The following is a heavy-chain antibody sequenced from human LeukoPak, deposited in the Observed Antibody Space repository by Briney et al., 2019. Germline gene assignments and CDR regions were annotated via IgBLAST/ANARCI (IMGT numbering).Heavy chain of an antibody. J-gene: IGHJ4*02. CDR3: ARGGTAAGTFPHDY. CDR2: INHSGST. Sequence: PGGSLRLSCAASGFTFSSYAMSWIRQPPGKGLEWIGEINHSGSTNYNPSLKSRVTISVDTSKNQFSLKLSSVTAADTAVYYCARGGTAAGTFPHDYWGQGTLVTVSS. CDR1: GFTFSSYA. V-gene: IGHV4-34*01. D-gene: IGHD6-13*01.